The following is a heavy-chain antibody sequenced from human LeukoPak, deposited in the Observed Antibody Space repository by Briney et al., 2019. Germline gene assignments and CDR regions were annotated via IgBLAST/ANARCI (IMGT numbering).Heavy chain of an antibody. J-gene: IGHJ4*02. CDR2: IKSKPAGETT. CDR3: TTCGGDCFFNY. D-gene: IGHD2-21*02. V-gene: IGHV3-15*01. Sequence: GGSLGLSCVASGLMFSNYAMNWVRQAPGKGLEWVARIKSKPAGETTTYAAPVKGRFTISRDDSRNTLYLQMNSLKTEDTAVYYCTTCGGDCFFNYWGQGTLVTVSS. CDR1: GLMFSNYA.